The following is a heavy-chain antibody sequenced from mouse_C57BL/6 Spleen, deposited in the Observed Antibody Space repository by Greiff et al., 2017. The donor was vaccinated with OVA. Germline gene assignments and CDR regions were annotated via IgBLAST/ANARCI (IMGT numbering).Heavy chain of an antibody. CDR2: IHPNSGST. CDR1: GYPFTSYS. Sequence: QVQLQQPGPDLVKPGASLKFSCTASGYPFTSYSMHWVKQTPGQGLEWIAMIHPNSGSTNYNEKFKSKATLTAAKSSSPAYMQLSRLTSEDSAVDCWARSGCGSRGWVGVWGTGTAVTVSA. J-gene: IGHJ1*03. D-gene: IGHD1-1*01. CDR3: ARSGCGSRGWVGV. V-gene: IGHV1-64*01.